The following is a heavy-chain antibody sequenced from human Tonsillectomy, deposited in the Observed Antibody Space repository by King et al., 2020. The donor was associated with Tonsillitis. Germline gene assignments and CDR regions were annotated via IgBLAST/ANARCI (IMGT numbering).Heavy chain of an antibody. Sequence: VQLVESGGGLVQPGGSPRLSCAASGFTFSSYWMHWVRQAPGKGLVWVSRINSDGSSTSYADSVKGRFTISRDNAKNTLYLQMNSLRAEDTAVYYCARSLGEYYYDSSGYTEDAFDIWGQGTMVTVSS. CDR2: INSDGSST. D-gene: IGHD3-22*01. CDR3: ARSLGEYYYDSSGYTEDAFDI. V-gene: IGHV3-74*01. CDR1: GFTFSSYW. J-gene: IGHJ3*02.